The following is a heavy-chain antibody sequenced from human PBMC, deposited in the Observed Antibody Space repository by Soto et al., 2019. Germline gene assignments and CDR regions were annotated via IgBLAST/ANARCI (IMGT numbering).Heavy chain of an antibody. Sequence: ESGGGVVXXGXSLRLSCAASGFPFSSYGMHWVRQAPGKGLEWVAVIWYDGSNKYYADSVKGRFIXSRDNXKXXXXXXXXXXXXXXXXXXXXXXXPPXTYYYDRSGLGDDYWGQGTLVTV. CDR1: GFPFSSYG. D-gene: IGHD3-22*01. CDR3: XXXPPXTYYYDRSGLGDDY. V-gene: IGHV3-33*01. CDR2: IWYDGSNK. J-gene: IGHJ4*02.